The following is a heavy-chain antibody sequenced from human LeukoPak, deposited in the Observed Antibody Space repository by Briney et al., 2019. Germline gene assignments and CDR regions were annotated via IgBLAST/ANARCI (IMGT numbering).Heavy chain of an antibody. CDR2: MYYSGST. D-gene: IGHD3-22*01. J-gene: IGHJ5*02. CDR3: ARPCYYDSRIDP. Sequence: SQTLPLTCTVSGGSISSGDYYWSWIRQPPGKGLEWIAYMYYSGSTYYNPSLKSRVTMSADTSKNQLSLKLSPVTAADTAVYYCARPCYYDSRIDPWGQGILVTVSS. V-gene: IGHV4-30-4*01. CDR1: GGSISSGDYY.